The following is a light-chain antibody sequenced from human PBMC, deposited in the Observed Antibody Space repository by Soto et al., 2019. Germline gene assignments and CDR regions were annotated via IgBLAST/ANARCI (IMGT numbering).Light chain of an antibody. J-gene: IGLJ1*01. V-gene: IGLV2-14*01. Sequence: QSVLTQPASVSGSPGQAITISCTGTSSDVGGYNYVSWYQQHPGKAPKLMIYEVSNRPSGVSDRFSGSKPGNTASLTISGLQAEDEADYYCTSYTSSSTPVFGTGTKVTV. CDR3: TSYTSSSTPV. CDR1: SSDVGGYNY. CDR2: EVS.